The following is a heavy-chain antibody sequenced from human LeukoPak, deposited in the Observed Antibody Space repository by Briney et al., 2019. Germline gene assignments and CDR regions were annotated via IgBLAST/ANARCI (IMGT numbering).Heavy chain of an antibody. J-gene: IGHJ3*02. CDR3: AREGGPTAIVVVPAAIKGAFDI. V-gene: IGHV1-69*05. CDR2: IIPIFGTA. CDR1: GGTFSSYA. Sequence: ASVKVSCKASGGTFSSYAISWVRQAPGQGLEWMGGIIPIFGTANYAQKFQGRVTITTDESTSTAYMELSSLRSEDTAVYYCAREGGPTAIVVVPAAIKGAFDIWGQGTTVTVSS. D-gene: IGHD2-2*01.